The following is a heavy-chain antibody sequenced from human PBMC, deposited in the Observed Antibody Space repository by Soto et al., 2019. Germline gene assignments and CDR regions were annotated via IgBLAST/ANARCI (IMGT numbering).Heavy chain of an antibody. CDR2: ISSSSSTI. Sequence: GGSLRLSCAASGFTFSSYSMNWVRQAPGKGLEWVSYISSSSSTIYYAASVKGRFTISRDDSKSIAYLQMNSLKTEDTAVYYCTRGTETYYYGSGSYYTNAKYYYGMDVWGQGTTVTVSS. D-gene: IGHD3-10*01. CDR3: TRGTETYYYGSGSYYTNAKYYYGMDV. CDR1: GFTFSSYS. V-gene: IGHV3-48*01. J-gene: IGHJ6*02.